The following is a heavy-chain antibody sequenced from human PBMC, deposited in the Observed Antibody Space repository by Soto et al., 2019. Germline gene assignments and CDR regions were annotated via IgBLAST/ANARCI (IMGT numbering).Heavy chain of an antibody. CDR2: IIPIFGTA. V-gene: IGHV1-69*01. Sequence: QVQLVQSGAEVKKPGSSVKVSCKASGGTFSSYAISWVRQAPGQGLEWMGWIIPIFGTANYAQKFQGRVTITADESTSTAYMELSSLRSDDTAVYYCATSTVEMATMAPDAFDIWGQGTMVTVSS. D-gene: IGHD5-12*01. J-gene: IGHJ3*02. CDR3: ATSTVEMATMAPDAFDI. CDR1: GGTFSSYA.